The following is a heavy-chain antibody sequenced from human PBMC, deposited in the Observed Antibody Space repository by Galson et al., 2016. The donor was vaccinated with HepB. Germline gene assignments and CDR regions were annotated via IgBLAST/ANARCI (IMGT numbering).Heavy chain of an antibody. CDR1: GFTFSRAW. Sequence: SLSLSCAASGFTFSRAWMNWVRQAPGKGLEWVGRIKSYTDGGTTDYAAPMKGRFTFSRDESKNTLYLQMNSLKTEDTAVYYCTTSSTRGYTYGPSAYWGRGTLVAVSS. CDR3: TTSSTRGYTYGPSAY. V-gene: IGHV3-15*01. J-gene: IGHJ4*02. D-gene: IGHD5-18*01. CDR2: IKSYTDGGTT.